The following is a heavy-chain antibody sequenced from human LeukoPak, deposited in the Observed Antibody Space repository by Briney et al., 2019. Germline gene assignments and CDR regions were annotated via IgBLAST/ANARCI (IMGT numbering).Heavy chain of an antibody. J-gene: IGHJ4*02. CDR3: ASHGLTYSNYFDY. V-gene: IGHV3-7*01. CDR1: GFTVSSYW. CDR2: IKQEGSEK. Sequence: GGSLRLSCAASGFTVSSYWMSWVRKAQGKGREWVANIKQEGSEKYYVDSAKGRFTISRDNAKNSLYLQMNSLRAADTAVYYCASHGLTYSNYFDYWGQGTLITVSS. D-gene: IGHD4-11*01.